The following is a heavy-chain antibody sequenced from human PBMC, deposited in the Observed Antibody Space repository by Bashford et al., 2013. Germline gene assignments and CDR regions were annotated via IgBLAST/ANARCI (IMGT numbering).Heavy chain of an antibody. CDR2: INSDGSSI. CDR3: ARDTRYRMDV. V-gene: IGHV3-74*01. CDR1: GFTFSTYW. J-gene: IGHJ6*02. Sequence: SGGSLRLSCAASGFTFSTYWMHWVRQAPGKGLVWVSRINSDGSSISYAGSVKGRFTISRDNAKNTLYLQMNSLRGEDTAVYYCARDTRYRMDVWGQGTTVTVSS.